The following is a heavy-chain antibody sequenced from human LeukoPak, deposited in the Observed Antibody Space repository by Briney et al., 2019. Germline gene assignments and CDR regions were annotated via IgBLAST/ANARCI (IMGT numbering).Heavy chain of an antibody. CDR2: INHSGST. CDR3: ARALIYGGFGELFGHYYYYYMDV. CDR1: GGSFSGYY. V-gene: IGHV4-34*01. J-gene: IGHJ6*03. Sequence: SETLSLTCAVYGGSFSGYYWSWIRQPPGKGLEWIGEINHSGSTNYNPPLKSRVTISVDTSKNQFSLKLSSVTAADTAVYYCARALIYGGFGELFGHYYYYYMDVWGKGTTVTVSS. D-gene: IGHD3-10*01.